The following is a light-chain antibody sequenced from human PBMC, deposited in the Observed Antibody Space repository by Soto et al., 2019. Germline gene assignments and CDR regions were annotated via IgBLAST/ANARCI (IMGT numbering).Light chain of an antibody. CDR3: QQYSNWPLT. J-gene: IGKJ4*01. V-gene: IGKV3-15*01. CDR1: QSVSSN. Sequence: IDMTRSPTTLSVSPGEGATPSCRACQSVSSNLAWYQQKPGQAPRLLIFGASTRPTGIPARFSGSGSGAEFSLTISALQSEDFAIYYCQQYSNWPLTFGGGTKVDIK. CDR2: GAS.